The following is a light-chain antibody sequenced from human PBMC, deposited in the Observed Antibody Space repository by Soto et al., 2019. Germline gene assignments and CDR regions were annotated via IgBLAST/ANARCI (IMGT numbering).Light chain of an antibody. V-gene: IGKV3-15*01. CDR1: QRVSNH. Sequence: ETVMTQSPVTLSVSPGDTATLSCRASQRVSNHFAWYQQKPGQAPRLLIYGASTRATGIPARFSGSGSGTEFTLTISSLQSEDFAVYYCQQYNNWPRTFGQGTKVDI. CDR2: GAS. CDR3: QQYNNWPRT. J-gene: IGKJ1*01.